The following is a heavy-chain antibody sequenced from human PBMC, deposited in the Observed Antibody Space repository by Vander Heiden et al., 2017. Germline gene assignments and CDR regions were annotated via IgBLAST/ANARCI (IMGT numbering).Heavy chain of an antibody. J-gene: IGHJ3*02. CDR3: ARGPRADIVVVVAATPDAFDI. CDR2: SIPIFGTA. CDR1: GGTFSSYA. D-gene: IGHD2-15*01. V-gene: IGHV1-69*01. Sequence: QVQLVQSGAEVKKPGSSVKVSCKASGGTFSSYAISWVRQAPGQGLEWMGGSIPIFGTANYAQKFQGRVTITADESTSTAYMELSSLRSEDTAVYYCARGPRADIVVVVAATPDAFDIWGQGTMVTVSS.